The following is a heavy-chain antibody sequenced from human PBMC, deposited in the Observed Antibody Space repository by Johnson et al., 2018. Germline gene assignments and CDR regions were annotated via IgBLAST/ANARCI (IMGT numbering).Heavy chain of an antibody. CDR2: ISGSGGST. J-gene: IGHJ1*01. CDR1: GFTFSSYA. V-gene: IGHV3-23*04. Sequence: VQLVESGGGLVQPGGSLRLSCAASGFTFSSYAMSWVRQAPGKGLEWVSAISGSGGSTYYEDSVKGRFTISRDNSKNTLYLQMNSLRAEDTAVYYCARDGGYYYDSSGYYLAEYFQHWGQGTLVTVSS. D-gene: IGHD3-22*01. CDR3: ARDGGYYYDSSGYYLAEYFQH.